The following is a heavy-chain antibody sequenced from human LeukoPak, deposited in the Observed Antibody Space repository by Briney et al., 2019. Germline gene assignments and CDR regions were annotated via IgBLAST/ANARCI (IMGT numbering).Heavy chain of an antibody. Sequence: SETLSLTCTVSGYSISSGKYWAWIRQTPGKGLEWIGSIYESGSTYYTSSLKSRVTMSVDTSKNQFSLNLASVTAADTAVYFCARGPGISGDHIYPDYWGQGTLVTVSS. V-gene: IGHV4-38-2*02. CDR2: IYESGST. J-gene: IGHJ4*02. CDR1: GYSISSGKY. CDR3: ARGPGISGDHIYPDY. D-gene: IGHD2-21*01.